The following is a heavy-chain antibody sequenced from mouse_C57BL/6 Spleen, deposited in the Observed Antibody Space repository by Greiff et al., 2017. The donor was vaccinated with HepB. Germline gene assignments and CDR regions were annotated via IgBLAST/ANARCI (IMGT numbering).Heavy chain of an antibody. CDR1: GYAFSSSW. V-gene: IGHV1-82*01. CDR2: IYPGDGDT. Sequence: QVQLQQSGPELVKPGASVKISCKASGYAFSSSWMNWVKQRPGKGLEWIGRIYPGDGDTNYNGKFKGKATLTADKSSSTAYMQLSSLTSEDSAVYFCARSDYGSSYAFAYWGQGTLVTVS. J-gene: IGHJ3*01. CDR3: ARSDYGSSYAFAY. D-gene: IGHD1-1*01.